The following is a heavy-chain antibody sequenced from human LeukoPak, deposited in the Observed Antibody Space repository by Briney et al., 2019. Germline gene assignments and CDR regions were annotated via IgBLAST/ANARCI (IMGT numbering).Heavy chain of an antibody. CDR2: ISGSGGNT. CDR3: AKKRGMLLWQYYFDY. D-gene: IGHD3-10*01. Sequence: GASLRLSCAASGFTFSSYAMSWVRRAPGKGLEWVSAISGSGGNTYYADSVKGRFTISRDNSKNTLYLQMNSLRAEDTAIYYCAKKRGMLLWQYYFDYWGQGTLVTVSS. V-gene: IGHV3-23*01. J-gene: IGHJ4*02. CDR1: GFTFSSYA.